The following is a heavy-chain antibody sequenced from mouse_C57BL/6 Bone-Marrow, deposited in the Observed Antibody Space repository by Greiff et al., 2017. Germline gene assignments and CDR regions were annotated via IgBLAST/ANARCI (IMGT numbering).Heavy chain of an antibody. V-gene: IGHV1-82*01. Sequence: QVQLQQPGAELVKPGASVKISCKASGYAFSSSWMNWVKQRPGQGLEWIGRFYPGGGDTNYNGKFKGKATLTADKSSSTAYMQLSSLTSEDSAVXFCARYSSLDYWGQGTTLTVSS. D-gene: IGHD3-1*01. CDR1: GYAFSSSW. CDR2: FYPGGGDT. CDR3: ARYSSLDY. J-gene: IGHJ2*01.